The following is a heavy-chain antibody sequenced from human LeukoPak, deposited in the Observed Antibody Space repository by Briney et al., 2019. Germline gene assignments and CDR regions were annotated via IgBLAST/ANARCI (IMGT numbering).Heavy chain of an antibody. Sequence: SETLSLTCAVYGGSFSGYYWSWIRQPPGKGLEWIGYIYYSGSTNYNPSLKSRVTISVDTSKNQFSLKLSSVTAADTAVYYCARVKYDSSGYYHQDWYFDLWGRGTLVTVSS. V-gene: IGHV4-59*01. CDR3: ARVKYDSSGYYHQDWYFDL. CDR2: IYYSGST. CDR1: GGSFSGYY. D-gene: IGHD3-22*01. J-gene: IGHJ2*01.